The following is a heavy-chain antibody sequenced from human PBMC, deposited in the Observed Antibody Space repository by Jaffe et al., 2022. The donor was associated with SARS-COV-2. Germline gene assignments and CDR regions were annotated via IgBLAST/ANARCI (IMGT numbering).Heavy chain of an antibody. Sequence: QLQLQESGPGLVKPSETLSLTCTVSGGSISDSSYYWGWIRQPPGKGLEWMGIIYYSGSTYYNPSLKSRVTISVDTSKNRFSLKLSSVTAADTAVYYCARIRGWCFIPWGQGILVTVSS. CDR3: ARIRGWCFIP. J-gene: IGHJ5*02. CDR1: GGSISDSSYY. D-gene: IGHD2-8*02. CDR2: IYYSGST. V-gene: IGHV4-39*01.